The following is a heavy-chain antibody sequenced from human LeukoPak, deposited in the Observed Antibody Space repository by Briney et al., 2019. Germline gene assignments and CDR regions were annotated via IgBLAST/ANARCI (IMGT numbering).Heavy chain of an antibody. CDR3: AKGPQGD. Sequence: TGGSLRLSCAASGFTVSSYAVHWVRQAPGKGLEWVSAIDSGGGTYYADSVKGRFTISRDNSKNTLYLQLNSLRAEDTAVYYCAKGPQGDWGQGALVTVSS. CDR1: GFTVSSYA. CDR2: IDSGGGT. J-gene: IGHJ4*02. D-gene: IGHD3-16*01. V-gene: IGHV3-23*01.